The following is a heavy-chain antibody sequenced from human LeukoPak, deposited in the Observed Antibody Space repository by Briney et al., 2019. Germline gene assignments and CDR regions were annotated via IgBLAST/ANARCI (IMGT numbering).Heavy chain of an antibody. CDR2: ISSSSSTI. CDR1: GFTFSSYS. Sequence: GGSLRLSCAASGFTFSSYSMNWVRQAPGKGLEWVSYISSSSSTIYYADSVKGRFTISRGNAKNSLYLQMNSLRAEDTAVYYCARDAIAAAGTWGQGTLVTGSS. D-gene: IGHD6-13*01. J-gene: IGHJ4*02. V-gene: IGHV3-48*01. CDR3: ARDAIAAAGT.